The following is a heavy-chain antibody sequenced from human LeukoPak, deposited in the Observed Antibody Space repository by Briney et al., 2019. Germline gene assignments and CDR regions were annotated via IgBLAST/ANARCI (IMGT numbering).Heavy chain of an antibody. D-gene: IGHD3-10*01. J-gene: IGHJ4*02. CDR2: ISGSGGST. CDR3: AKDPRLLWFGESANFDY. CDR1: GFTFSSYA. Sequence: SGGSLRLSCAASGFTFSSYAMSWVRQAPGKGLEWVSAISGSGGSTYYADSVKGRFTISRDNSKNTLYLQMNSLRAEDTAVYYCAKDPRLLWFGESANFDYWGQGTLVTVSS. V-gene: IGHV3-23*01.